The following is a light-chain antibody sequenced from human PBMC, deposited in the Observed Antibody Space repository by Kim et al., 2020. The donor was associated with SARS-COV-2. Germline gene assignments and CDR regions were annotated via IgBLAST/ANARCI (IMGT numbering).Light chain of an antibody. V-gene: IGLV2-8*01. Sequence: QSALTQPPSASGSPGQSVTISCTGTSSDVGGYNYVSWYQKNPGKAPKLIIYEVSRRPSGVPDRFSGSKSGNTASLTVSGLQAEDEANYFCSSYAGSHNLVFGGGTQLTVL. J-gene: IGLJ3*02. CDR3: SSYAGSHNLV. CDR2: EVS. CDR1: SSDVGGYNY.